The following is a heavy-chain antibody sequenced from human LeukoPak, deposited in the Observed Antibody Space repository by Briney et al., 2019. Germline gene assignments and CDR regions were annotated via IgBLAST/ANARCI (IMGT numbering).Heavy chain of an antibody. CDR2: INHSGST. V-gene: IGHV4-34*01. D-gene: IGHD3-9*01. CDR1: GGSFSGYY. Sequence: SETLSLTCAVYGGSFSGYYWSWIRQPPGKGLEWIGEINHSGSTNYNPSLKSRVTISVDTSKNQFSLKLSSVTAADTAVYYCARGTTIFSYYYYGMDVWGQRTTVTVSS. J-gene: IGHJ6*02. CDR3: ARGTTIFSYYYYGMDV.